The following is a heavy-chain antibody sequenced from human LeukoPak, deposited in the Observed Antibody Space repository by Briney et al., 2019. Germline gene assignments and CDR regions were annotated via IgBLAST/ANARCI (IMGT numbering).Heavy chain of an antibody. J-gene: IGHJ4*02. D-gene: IGHD3-22*01. V-gene: IGHV1-2*06. CDR2: INPNSGGT. CDR3: ARVERRYYDSSGPPSKPFDY. CDR1: GYTFTVYY. Sequence: ASVKVSCKASGYTFTVYYMHWVRQAPGQGLEWMGRINPNSGGTNYAQKFQGRVTMTRYTSISTAYMELSRLRSGDTAVYYCARVERRYYDSSGPPSKPFDYWGQGTLVTVSS.